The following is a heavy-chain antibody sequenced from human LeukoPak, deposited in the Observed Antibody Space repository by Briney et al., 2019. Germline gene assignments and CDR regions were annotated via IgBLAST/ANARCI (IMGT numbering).Heavy chain of an antibody. CDR2: IYYSGST. D-gene: IGHD6-19*01. CDR3: ARDDVAGPFDY. J-gene: IGHJ4*02. V-gene: IGHV4-59*01. Sequence: SETLSLTCTVSGGSISSYYWSWIRQPPGKGLERIGYIYYSGSTNYNPSLKSRVTISVDTSKNQFSLKLSSVTAADTAVYYCARDDVAGPFDYWGQGTLVTVSS. CDR1: GGSISSYY.